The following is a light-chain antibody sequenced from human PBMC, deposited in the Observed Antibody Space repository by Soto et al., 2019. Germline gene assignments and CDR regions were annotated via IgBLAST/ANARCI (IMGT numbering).Light chain of an antibody. V-gene: IGLV2-14*01. J-gene: IGLJ2*01. CDR2: EVS. CDR1: SSDVGGYNY. Sequence: QSALTQPASVSGSPGQSITISCTGTSSDVGGYNYVSWYQQHPGKAPKLFIYEVSNRPSWVSNRFSRYKSGNTASLTTSGLQAEDEADYYCRSYTSSSTLVVFGGGTKLTVL. CDR3: RSYTSSSTLVV.